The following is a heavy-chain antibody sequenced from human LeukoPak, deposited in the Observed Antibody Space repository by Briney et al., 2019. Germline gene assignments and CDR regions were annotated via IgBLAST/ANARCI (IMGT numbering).Heavy chain of an antibody. V-gene: IGHV4-4*07. J-gene: IGHJ4*02. D-gene: IGHD2-15*01. CDR1: GGSISSHF. CDR3: AREDPLVAARGLDY. Sequence: SETLSLTCTVSGGSISSHFWSWIRRPAGKGLEWIGRIYASGNTNYNPSLKSRLTMSIDTSKNQFSLRLSSVTAADTAVYYCAREDPLVAARGLDYWGQGTLVTVSS. CDR2: IYASGNT.